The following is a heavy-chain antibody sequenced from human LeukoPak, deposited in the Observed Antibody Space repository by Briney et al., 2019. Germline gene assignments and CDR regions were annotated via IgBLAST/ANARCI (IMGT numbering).Heavy chain of an antibody. Sequence: GGSLRLSCTASKFTFSSFWMSWVRQAPGKGLEWVANINQDGSEKNYVHSLNGRFTISRDKATKSLYLQMNTLRAEDTAVYYCARESTEVTPGYWGQGTLVIVSS. D-gene: IGHD4-23*01. CDR3: ARESTEVTPGY. J-gene: IGHJ4*02. V-gene: IGHV3-7*03. CDR1: KFTFSSFW. CDR2: INQDGSEK.